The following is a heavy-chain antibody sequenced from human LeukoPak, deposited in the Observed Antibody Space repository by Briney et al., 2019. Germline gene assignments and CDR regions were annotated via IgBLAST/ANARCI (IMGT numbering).Heavy chain of an antibody. CDR3: ARWGWSDAFDI. J-gene: IGHJ3*02. CDR2: IYYSGST. Sequence: PSETLSLTCTVSGGSISSYYWSWIRQPPGKGLEWIGYIYYSGSTNYNPSLKSRVAISIDTSKNQFSLKLSSVTAADTAVYYCARWGWSDAFDIWGQGTMVTVSS. CDR1: GGSISSYY. D-gene: IGHD7-27*01. V-gene: IGHV4-59*08.